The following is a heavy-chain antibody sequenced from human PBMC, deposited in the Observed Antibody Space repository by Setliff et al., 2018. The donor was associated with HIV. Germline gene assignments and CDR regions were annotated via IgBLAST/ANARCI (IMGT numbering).Heavy chain of an antibody. CDR3: VRDGSNSRSLNEGSMDV. D-gene: IGHD3-10*01. J-gene: IGHJ6*03. V-gene: IGHV3-20*04. CDR1: GFTFDDYG. Sequence: GSLRLSCAASGFTFDDYGMSWVRQAPGKGLEWVSGINWNGGSKGYADSVKGRFTISRDNAKNSLYLQMNSLRVEDTAVYFCVRDGSNSRSLNEGSMDVWGTGTTVTRLL. CDR2: INWNGGSK.